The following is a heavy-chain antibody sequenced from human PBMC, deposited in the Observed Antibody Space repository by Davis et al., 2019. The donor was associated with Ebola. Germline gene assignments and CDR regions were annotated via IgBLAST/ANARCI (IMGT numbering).Heavy chain of an antibody. D-gene: IGHD3-10*01. CDR2: ISYDGSNK. CDR1: GFTFSSYA. CDR3: ARETLGLWFGPGGRMDV. Sequence: PGGSLRLSCAASGFTFSSYAMPGVRQAPGKGLEWVAVISYDGSNKYYADSVKGRFTISRDNSKNTLYLQMNSLRAEDTAVYYCARETLGLWFGPGGRMDVWGQGTTVTVSS. J-gene: IGHJ6*02. V-gene: IGHV3-30-3*01.